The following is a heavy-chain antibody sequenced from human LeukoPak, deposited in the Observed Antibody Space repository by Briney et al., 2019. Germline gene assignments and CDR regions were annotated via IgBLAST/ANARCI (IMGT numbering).Heavy chain of an antibody. J-gene: IGHJ4*02. Sequence: GGSLRLSCAASGFTFSSHSMNWVRQAPGKGLEWVSSTSSSSSYIYYADSVKGRFHISRDHAKHSVCRQTNSLRAEDTAVYCCAREVRAYGGYSQSDYWGQGTLVTVSS. V-gene: IGHV3-21*01. CDR1: GFTFSSHS. CDR2: TSSSSSYI. CDR3: AREVRAYGGYSQSDY. D-gene: IGHD5-12*01.